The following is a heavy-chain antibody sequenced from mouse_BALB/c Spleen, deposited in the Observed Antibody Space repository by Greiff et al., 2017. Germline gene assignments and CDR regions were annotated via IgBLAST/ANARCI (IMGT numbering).Heavy chain of an antibody. D-gene: IGHD2-2*01. CDR3: ARDRDGYDAGDGMDY. J-gene: IGHJ4*01. CDR2: IWGDGST. Sequence: VKVEESGPGLVAPSQSLSITCTVSGFSLTGYGVNWVRQPPGKGLEWLGMIWGDGSTDYNSALKSRLSISKDNSKSQVFLKMNSLQTDDTARYYCARDRDGYDAGDGMDYWGQGTSVTVAS. CDR1: GFSLTGYG. V-gene: IGHV2-6-7*01.